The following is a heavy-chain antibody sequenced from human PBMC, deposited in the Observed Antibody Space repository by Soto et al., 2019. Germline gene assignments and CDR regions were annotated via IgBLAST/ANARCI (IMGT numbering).Heavy chain of an antibody. CDR1: GFTFSTYS. CDR2: LSGGGANT. Sequence: EVQLLESGGGLVQPGGSLRLSCAASGFTFSTYSMAWVRQAPGKGLAWVSGLSGGGANTFYADSVKGRFTISVDNSKNTVYLQMNSLTVEDTAVYYCARWAGYGDEWGQGTLVNVSS. V-gene: IGHV3-23*01. D-gene: IGHD5-12*01. J-gene: IGHJ4*02. CDR3: ARWAGYGDE.